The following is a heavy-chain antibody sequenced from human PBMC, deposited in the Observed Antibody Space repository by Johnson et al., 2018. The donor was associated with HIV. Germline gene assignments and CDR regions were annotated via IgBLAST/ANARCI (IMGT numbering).Heavy chain of an antibody. Sequence: QVQLVESGGGLVQPGGSLRLSCAASGFTFSIYDIHWVRQAPGKGLEWVAMISHDGTNNFYADSVKGRFTISRDNSKSTLYLQMNSLRAEDTAVYYCARAGQLPEDAFDIWGQGTMVTVSS. J-gene: IGHJ3*02. V-gene: IGHV3-30*03. CDR1: GFTFSIYD. D-gene: IGHD1-7*01. CDR3: ARAGQLPEDAFDI. CDR2: ISHDGTNN.